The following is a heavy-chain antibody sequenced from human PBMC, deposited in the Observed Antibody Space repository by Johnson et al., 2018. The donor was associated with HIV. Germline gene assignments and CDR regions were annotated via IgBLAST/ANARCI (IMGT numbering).Heavy chain of an antibody. Sequence: QVHLVESGGGVVQPGRSLRLSCASSGFTFSSYAMHWVRQAPGKGLEWVAVISYDGSNKYYADSVKGRFTISRDNSKNTLYLQMNSLRAEDTAVYYCARDGQDRDDAFDIWGQGTMVTVSS. J-gene: IGHJ3*02. CDR2: ISYDGSNK. V-gene: IGHV3-30*14. CDR3: ARDGQDRDDAFDI. D-gene: IGHD3-22*01. CDR1: GFTFSSYA.